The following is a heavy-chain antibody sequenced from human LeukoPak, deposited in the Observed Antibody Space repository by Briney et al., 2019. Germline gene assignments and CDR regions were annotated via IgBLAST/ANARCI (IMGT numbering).Heavy chain of an antibody. CDR1: GFTFSSYA. J-gene: IGHJ4*02. CDR3: ARGLPRWHIVVVPWGDY. CDR2: ISYDGSNK. Sequence: PGGSLRLSCAASGFTFSSYAMHWVRQAPGKGLEWVAVISYDGSNKYYADSVKGRFTISRDNSKNTLYLQMNSLRAEDTAVYYCARGLPRWHIVVVPWGDYWGQGTLVTVSS. V-gene: IGHV3-30-3*01. D-gene: IGHD2-21*01.